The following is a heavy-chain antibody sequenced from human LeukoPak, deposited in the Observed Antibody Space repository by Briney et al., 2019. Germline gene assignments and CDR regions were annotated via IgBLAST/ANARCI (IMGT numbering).Heavy chain of an antibody. V-gene: IGHV3-11*05. CDR2: ISSSSSYT. CDR3: ARDYYDSSSYYYHHY. Sequence: SGGSLRLSCAAPGFTFSDYYMSWIRQAPGKGLEWVSYISSSSSYTNYVDSVKGRFTISRDNAKNSLYLQMNSLRAEDTAVYYCARDYYDSSSYYYHHYWGQGTLVTVSS. D-gene: IGHD3-22*01. CDR1: GFTFSDYY. J-gene: IGHJ4*02.